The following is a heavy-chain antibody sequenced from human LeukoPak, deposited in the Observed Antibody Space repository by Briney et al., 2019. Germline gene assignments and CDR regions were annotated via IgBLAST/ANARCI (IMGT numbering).Heavy chain of an antibody. V-gene: IGHV3-7*01. Sequence: PGGSLTLSCVVSGFTFSIYSMIWLRQAPGKGLQWVANRNKDGSDTNYGDSVKGRFTIYRDNAKNSLYLQMNSLGAEDTAVYYCGRHRSGSGTYLIDQWDGGTLVSVSS. CDR2: RNKDGSDT. CDR1: GFTFSIYS. J-gene: IGHJ4*02. D-gene: IGHD3-10*01. CDR3: GRHRSGSGTYLIDQ.